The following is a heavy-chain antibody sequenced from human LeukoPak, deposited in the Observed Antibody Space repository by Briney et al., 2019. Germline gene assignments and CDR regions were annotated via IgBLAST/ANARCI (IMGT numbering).Heavy chain of an antibody. Sequence: GGSLRLSCAASGFTFSSYAMSWVRQAPGKGLEWVSVIYSGGSTYYADSVKGRFTISRHNSKNTLYLQMNSLRAEDTAVYYCARDSGYYGSGSYTFDYWGQGTLVTVSS. D-gene: IGHD3-10*01. CDR2: IYSGGST. CDR3: ARDSGYYGSGSYTFDY. CDR1: GFTFSSYA. V-gene: IGHV3-53*04. J-gene: IGHJ4*02.